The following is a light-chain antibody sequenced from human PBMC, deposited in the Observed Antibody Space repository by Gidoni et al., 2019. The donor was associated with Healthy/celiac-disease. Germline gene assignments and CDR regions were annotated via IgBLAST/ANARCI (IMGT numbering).Light chain of an antibody. Sequence: DIQMTQSPSTLSASVGDRVTITCRASQSISSWSAWYQQKPGKAPKLLIYDASSLESGVPSRFSGSGSGTEFTLTISSLQPDDFATYYCQQYNSYSQWTFGQGTKVEIK. CDR1: QSISSW. V-gene: IGKV1-5*01. J-gene: IGKJ1*01. CDR3: QQYNSYSQWT. CDR2: DAS.